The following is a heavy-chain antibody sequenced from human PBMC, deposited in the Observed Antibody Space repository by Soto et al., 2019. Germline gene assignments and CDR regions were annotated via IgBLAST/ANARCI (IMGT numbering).Heavy chain of an antibody. D-gene: IGHD3-3*01. CDR3: ARLRVDIWSAAFFDH. Sequence: QVQLVQSGAEVKKPGASVKVSCKTSGYTFSTFAMHWVRQAPGQSLEWMGYINAGNGNIKYAQKFQDRVTITRYTSARTVYMELSSLTSEDTATYYCARLRVDIWSAAFFDHWGQGTLVTVSS. V-gene: IGHV1-3*01. CDR2: INAGNGNI. J-gene: IGHJ4*02. CDR1: GYTFSTFA.